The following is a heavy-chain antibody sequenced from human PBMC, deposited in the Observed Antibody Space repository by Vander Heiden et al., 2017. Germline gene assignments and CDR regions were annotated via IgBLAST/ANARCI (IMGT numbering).Heavy chain of an antibody. D-gene: IGHD1-26*01. CDR2: ISYDGSNK. CDR3: AKESPPRIVGVDDAFDI. CDR1: GFTFSSYG. V-gene: IGHV3-30*18. Sequence: QVQLVESGGGVVQPGRSLRLSCAASGFTFSSYGMQWVRQAPGKGLEWVAVISYDGSNKYYADSVKGRFTISRDNSKNTLYLQMNSLRAEDTAVYYCAKESPPRIVGVDDAFDIWGQGTMVTVSS. J-gene: IGHJ3*02.